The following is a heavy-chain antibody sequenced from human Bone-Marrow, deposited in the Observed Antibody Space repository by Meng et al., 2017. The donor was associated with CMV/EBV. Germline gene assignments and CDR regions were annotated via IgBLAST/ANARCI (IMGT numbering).Heavy chain of an antibody. J-gene: IGHJ4*02. CDR3: AKGSSSHTGNFDY. CDR1: GFTFSNTW. CDR2: IRYDGSYK. V-gene: IGHV3-30*02. D-gene: IGHD6-13*01. Sequence: GESLKISCVASGFTFSNTWMNWVRQAPGKGLEWVAFIRYDGSYKYYADSVKGRFTISRDNSKNTLFVQMNSLRAEDTAVYYCAKGSSSHTGNFDYWGQGTLVTVSS.